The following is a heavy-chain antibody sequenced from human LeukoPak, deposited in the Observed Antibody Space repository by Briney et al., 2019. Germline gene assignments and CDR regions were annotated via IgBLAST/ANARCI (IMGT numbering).Heavy chain of an antibody. D-gene: IGHD1-1*01. V-gene: IGHV4-4*02. CDR1: GGSVINGNW. J-gene: IGHJ3*02. Sequence: SGTLSLTCSVSGGSVINGNWWSWVRQSPGKGLEWIGEIDHFGSANYNPSLKSRITMSVDKSKNHFSLWLTSVTAAGTAIFYCARRTTGTTGVFDIWGQGTMVTVSS. CDR2: IDHFGSA. CDR3: ARRTTGTTGVFDI.